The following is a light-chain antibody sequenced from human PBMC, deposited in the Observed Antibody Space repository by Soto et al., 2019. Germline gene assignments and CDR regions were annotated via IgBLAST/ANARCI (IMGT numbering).Light chain of an antibody. CDR2: AAS. CDR1: QSIYKW. Sequence: DIQMTQSPSSVSASIGDRVTISCRASQSIYKWLVWYQQKPGKAPKLLIYAASSLQSGVPSRFSGSGSGTDFTLTISSLLPEDFATYYCLQDFNYPITFGQGTRLEIK. J-gene: IGKJ5*01. V-gene: IGKV1-12*01. CDR3: LQDFNYPIT.